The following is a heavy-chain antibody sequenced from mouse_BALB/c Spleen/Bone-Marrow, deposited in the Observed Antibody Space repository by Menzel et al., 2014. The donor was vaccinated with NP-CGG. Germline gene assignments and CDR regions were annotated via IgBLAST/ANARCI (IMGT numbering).Heavy chain of an antibody. CDR3: ARDNYGSRFDY. Sequence: EVKLQESGGGLVQPGGSLKLSCAASGFTFSSYGMSWVRQTPDKRLELVATINNNDGNTYYPDSVKGRFTISRDNAKNXXXXXXSSLKSEDTAMYYCARDNYGSRFDYWGQGTTLTVSS. D-gene: IGHD1-1*01. V-gene: IGHV5-6-3*01. CDR1: GFTFSSYG. CDR2: INNNDGNT. J-gene: IGHJ2*01.